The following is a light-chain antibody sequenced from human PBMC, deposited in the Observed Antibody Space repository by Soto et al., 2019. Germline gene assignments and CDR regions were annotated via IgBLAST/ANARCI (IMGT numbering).Light chain of an antibody. Sequence: QSVLTQPPSVSGAPGQTITISCSGTSSNIGAGYAVHWYQHLPGTAPKLLIFDNTDRPSGVPDRFSGSRSGASASLAIAGLQADDEGDYYCCSYAGDSAFLFGGGTKVTVL. CDR3: CSYAGDSAFL. J-gene: IGLJ2*01. CDR2: DNT. V-gene: IGLV1-40*01. CDR1: SSNIGAGYA.